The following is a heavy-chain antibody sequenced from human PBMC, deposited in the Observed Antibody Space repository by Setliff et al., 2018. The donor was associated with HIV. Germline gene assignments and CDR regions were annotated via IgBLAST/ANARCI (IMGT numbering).Heavy chain of an antibody. CDR2: INHSGGT. CDR1: GGSFTAYH. J-gene: IGHJ3*01. D-gene: IGHD3-10*01. CDR3: ARAGNFGDWDGFDV. V-gene: IGHV4-34*01. Sequence: PSETLSLTCAVYGGSFTAYHWSWIRQPPGRGLEWIAEINHSGGTNHNPSLKSRITISVDTSKKQVSLELTSVTAADTAIYYCARAGNFGDWDGFDVWGQGTMVTVS.